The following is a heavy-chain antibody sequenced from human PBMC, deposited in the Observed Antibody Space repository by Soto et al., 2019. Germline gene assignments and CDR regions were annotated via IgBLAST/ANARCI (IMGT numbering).Heavy chain of an antibody. D-gene: IGHD3-16*01. J-gene: IGHJ6*02. Sequence: QAHLEQSGAELKRPGASVKVSCKASGYTFSDFDINWMRQASGQGPEWMGWMNAKSGDTFFAQRFQGKFNMTWDTSLSTAYMEVGSLTSDDTAIYYCARGNPFNYAGFDVWGQGTTVAVSS. CDR1: GYTFSDFD. V-gene: IGHV1-8*01. CDR2: MNAKSGDT. CDR3: ARGNPFNYAGFDV.